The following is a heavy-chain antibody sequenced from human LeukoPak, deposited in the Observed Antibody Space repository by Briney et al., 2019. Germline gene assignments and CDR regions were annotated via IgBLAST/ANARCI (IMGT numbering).Heavy chain of an antibody. CDR1: GYSFTRNW. J-gene: IGHJ2*01. D-gene: IGHD4-23*01. CDR3: ARRVVNNRNWYFNL. CDR2: IYPGDSDT. Sequence: KYGESLKISCKGSGYSFTRNWIGWVRQMPGKGLEWMGIIYPGDSDTRYSPSFQGQVTISADKSINTAYLQWSSLKAPDTAMYYCARRVVNNRNWYFNLWGRGTLVTVSS. V-gene: IGHV5-51*01.